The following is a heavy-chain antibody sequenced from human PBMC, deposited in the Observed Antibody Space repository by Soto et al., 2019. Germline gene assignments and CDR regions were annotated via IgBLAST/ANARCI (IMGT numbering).Heavy chain of an antibody. J-gene: IGHJ5*02. CDR2: IYYSGST. V-gene: IGHV4-31*03. CDR3: AREASRNWFDP. CDR1: GGSISSGGYY. D-gene: IGHD6-13*01. Sequence: LSLTCTVSGGSISSGGYYWSWIRQHPGKGLEWIGYIYYSGSTYYNPSLKSRVTISVDTSKNQFSLKLSSVTAADTAVYYCAREASRNWFDPWGQGTLVTVSS.